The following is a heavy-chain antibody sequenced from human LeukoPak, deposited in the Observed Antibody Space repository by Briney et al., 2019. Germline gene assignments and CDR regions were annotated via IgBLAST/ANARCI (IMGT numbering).Heavy chain of an antibody. V-gene: IGHV1-69*13. CDR1: GGTFSSNA. CDR3: ARGQNGDYFL. Sequence: ASVKVSCKASGGTFSSNAWVRQAPGQGLEWMGGIIPMFGTAKYAQKFQGRVTITADESTSTAYMELSSLRSEDTAVYYCARGQNGDYFLWGQGTLVTVSS. CDR2: IIPMFGTA. J-gene: IGHJ4*02. D-gene: IGHD4-17*01.